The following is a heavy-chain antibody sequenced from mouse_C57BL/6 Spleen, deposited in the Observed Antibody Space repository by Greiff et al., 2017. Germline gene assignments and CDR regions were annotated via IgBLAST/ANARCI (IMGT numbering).Heavy chain of an antibody. CDR2: INPNNGGT. CDR1: GYTFTDYN. Sequence: VQLQQSGPELVKPGASVKIPCKASGYTFTDYNMDWVKQSHGKSLEWIGDINPNNGGTIYNQKFKGKATLTVDKSSSTAYMELRSLTSEDTAVYYCARRGDWDSTYYFDYWGQGTTLTVSS. V-gene: IGHV1-18*01. J-gene: IGHJ2*01. CDR3: ARRGDWDSTYYFDY. D-gene: IGHD4-1*01.